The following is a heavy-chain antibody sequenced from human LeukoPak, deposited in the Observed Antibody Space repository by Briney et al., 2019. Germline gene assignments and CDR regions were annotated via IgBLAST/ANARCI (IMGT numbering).Heavy chain of an antibody. CDR1: GFTFSSYP. CDR2: INAGNGNT. J-gene: IGHJ4*02. D-gene: IGHD4-17*01. V-gene: IGHV1-3*01. CDR3: ASDARTVTSYYFDY. Sequence: GGSLRLSCAASGFTFSSYPMHWVRQAPGQRLEWMGWINAGNGNTKYSQKFQGRVTITRDTSASTAYMELSSLRSEDTAVYYCASDARTVTSYYFDYWGQGTLVTVSS.